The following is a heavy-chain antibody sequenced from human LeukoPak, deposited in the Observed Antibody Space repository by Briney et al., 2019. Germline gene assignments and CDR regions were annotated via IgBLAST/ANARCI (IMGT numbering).Heavy chain of an antibody. Sequence: ASVKVSCKASGYTFTIYTMQWVRQAPGQRLEWMGWINAVNGNTKYSQKFQGRVTITRDTSASTAYMELSSLRSEDTAVYYCARSGLATAGTGMNYWGQGTLVTVSS. D-gene: IGHD6-13*01. CDR3: ARSGLATAGTGMNY. J-gene: IGHJ4*02. V-gene: IGHV1-3*01. CDR2: INAVNGNT. CDR1: GYTFTIYT.